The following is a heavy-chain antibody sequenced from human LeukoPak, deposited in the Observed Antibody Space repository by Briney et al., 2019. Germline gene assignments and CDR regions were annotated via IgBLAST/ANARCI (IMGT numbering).Heavy chain of an antibody. J-gene: IGHJ5*02. Sequence: GASVKVSCKTSGYPFSTYEINWVRQAAGQGLEWMGWVHPNSGNTDYAQKFQGRVTMTRDTSISTAYTELSGLRSDGTAVYFCARGPRNDPWGQGTLVTVSS. CDR2: VHPNSGNT. V-gene: IGHV1-8*01. CDR3: ARGPRNDP. CDR1: GYPFSTYE. D-gene: IGHD1-14*01.